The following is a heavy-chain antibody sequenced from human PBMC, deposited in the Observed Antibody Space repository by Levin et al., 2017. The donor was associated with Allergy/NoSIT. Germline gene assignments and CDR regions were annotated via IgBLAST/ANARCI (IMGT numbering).Heavy chain of an antibody. CDR2: ISGSGGST. CDR3: AKAYYYDSSGYYSPDAFDI. V-gene: IGHV3-23*01. CDR1: GFTFSSYA. J-gene: IGHJ3*02. D-gene: IGHD3-22*01. Sequence: GESLKISCAASGFTFSSYAMSWVRQAPGKGLEWVSAISGSGGSTYYADSVKGRFTISRDNSKNTLYLQMNSLRAEDTAVYYCAKAYYYDSSGYYSPDAFDIWGQGTMVTVSS.